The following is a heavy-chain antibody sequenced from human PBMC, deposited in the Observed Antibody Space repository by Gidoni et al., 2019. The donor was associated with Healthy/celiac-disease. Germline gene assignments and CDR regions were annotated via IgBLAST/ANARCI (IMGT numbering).Heavy chain of an antibody. J-gene: IGHJ2*01. D-gene: IGHD5-18*01. V-gene: IGHV3-48*02. CDR1: GFTFIHYS. Sequence: EVQLVESGGGLVQPGGSLRLSCAASGFTFIHYSMNWLRKAPGKGLEWVSYISSSRSTRYYADSVKGRLTISRDNAKNSLYLQMNSLRDEDTAVYYCARDRARESWGVGIQLWRFEYWYFDLWGRGTLVTVSS. CDR3: ARDRARESWGVGIQLWRFEYWYFDL. CDR2: ISSSRSTR.